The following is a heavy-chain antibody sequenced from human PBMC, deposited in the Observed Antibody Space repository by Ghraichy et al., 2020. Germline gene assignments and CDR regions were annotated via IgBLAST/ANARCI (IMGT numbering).Heavy chain of an antibody. V-gene: IGHV4-34*01. J-gene: IGHJ6*02. CDR2: INHSGST. D-gene: IGHD3-3*01. Sequence: SETLSLTCAVYGGSFSGYYWSWIRQPPGKGLEWIGEINHSGSTNYNPSLKSRVTISVDTSKNQFSLKLSSVTAADTAVYYCARARYYDFWSGYYPYYYYGMDVWVQGTTVTVSS. CDR3: ARARYYDFWSGYYPYYYYGMDV. CDR1: GGSFSGYY.